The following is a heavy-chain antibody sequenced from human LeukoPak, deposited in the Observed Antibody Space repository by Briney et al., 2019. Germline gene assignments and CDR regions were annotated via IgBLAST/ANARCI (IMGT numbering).Heavy chain of an antibody. CDR3: ARDGCSGGSCPPTFYYYYYYMDV. CDR2: ISRNGSDI. Sequence: GGSLRLSCAASGFTFSDYYMNWIRQAPGKGLEWVSYISRNGSDIYYADSVKGRFTISRDNAKNSLYLQMNSLRAEDTAVYYCARDGCSGGSCPPTFYYYYYYMDVWGKGTTVTVSS. V-gene: IGHV3-11*04. CDR1: GFTFSDYY. D-gene: IGHD2-15*01. J-gene: IGHJ6*03.